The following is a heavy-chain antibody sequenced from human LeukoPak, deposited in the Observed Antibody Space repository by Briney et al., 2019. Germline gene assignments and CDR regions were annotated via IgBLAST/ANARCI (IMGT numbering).Heavy chain of an antibody. D-gene: IGHD2-15*01. CDR2: INQDGSDK. J-gene: IGHJ4*02. V-gene: IGHV3-7*01. Sequence: GGSLRLSCATSRFIFSSYWMTWVRRTPGKGLEWVASINQDGSDKYYVDSVKGRFTISRDNAKKSLYLEMSSLRAEDTAVYYCARDREVAFDYWGQGTLVTVSS. CDR1: RFIFSSYW. CDR3: ARDREVAFDY.